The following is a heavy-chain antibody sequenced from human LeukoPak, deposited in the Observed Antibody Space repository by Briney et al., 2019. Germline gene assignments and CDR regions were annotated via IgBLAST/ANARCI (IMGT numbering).Heavy chain of an antibody. Sequence: ASVKVSCKASGYTFTGYYMHWVRQAPGQGLEWMGWINPNSGGTNYAQKFQGRVTMTRDTSISTAYMELSRLRSDDTAVYYCARDGAPDTAMVKDGYYYYYYMDVWGKGTTVTISS. CDR1: GYTFTGYY. V-gene: IGHV1-2*02. D-gene: IGHD5-18*01. CDR3: ARDGAPDTAMVKDGYYYYYYMDV. J-gene: IGHJ6*03. CDR2: INPNSGGT.